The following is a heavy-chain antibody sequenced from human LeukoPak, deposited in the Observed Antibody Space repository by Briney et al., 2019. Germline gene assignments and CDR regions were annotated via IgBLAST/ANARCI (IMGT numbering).Heavy chain of an antibody. CDR3: ARQTGYDSSPYNWFDP. D-gene: IGHD3-22*01. CDR2: ISSSGSTI. J-gene: IGHJ5*02. CDR1: GFTFSSYG. V-gene: IGHV3-48*04. Sequence: GGSLRLSCAASGFTFSSYGMSWVRQAPGKGLEWVSYISSSGSTIYYADSVKGRFTISRDNAKTSLYLQMNSLRAEDTAVYYCARQTGYDSSPYNWFDPWGQGTLVTVSS.